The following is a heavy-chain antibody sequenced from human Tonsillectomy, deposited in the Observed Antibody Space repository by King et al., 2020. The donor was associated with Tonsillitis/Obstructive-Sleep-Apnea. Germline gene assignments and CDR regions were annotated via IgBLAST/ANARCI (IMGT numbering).Heavy chain of an antibody. J-gene: IGHJ6*03. D-gene: IGHD5-24*01. V-gene: IGHV3-49*05. CDR1: GFTFGDYA. Sequence: QLVQSGGGLVKPGRSLRLSCTASGFTFGDYAMSWFRQAPGKGLEWVGFIRSKPYGGTTEYAASVKGRFTIARDDYKSIAYLQMNSLKTEDTAVYYCTRTVEIATIGYYYYMDGWGKGTTVTVSS. CDR3: TRTVEIATIGYYYYMDG. CDR2: IRSKPYGGTT.